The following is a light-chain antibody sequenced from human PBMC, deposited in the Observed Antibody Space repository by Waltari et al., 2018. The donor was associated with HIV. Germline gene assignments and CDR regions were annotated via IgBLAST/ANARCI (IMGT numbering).Light chain of an antibody. V-gene: IGLV1-44*01. CDR2: SNH. Sequence: QSVLTQPPSASGTPGQRVAISCSGSSSNIGSNTITWYQQLSGTAPKLLINSNHQRPSGVPVRFSGSKSGTSGSLAISGLQSEDEADYYCAAWDDNRNAVVFGGGTKLTVL. CDR3: AAWDDNRNAVV. CDR1: SSNIGSNT. J-gene: IGLJ2*01.